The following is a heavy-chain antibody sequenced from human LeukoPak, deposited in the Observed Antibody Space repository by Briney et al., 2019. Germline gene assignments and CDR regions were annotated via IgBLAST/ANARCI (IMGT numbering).Heavy chain of an antibody. CDR3: ARGTLNSGGNPWGYYYYYMDV. CDR2: INPNSGGT. CDR1: GYTFTGYY. Sequence: ASVKVSCKASGYTFTGYYMHWVRQAPGQGLEWMGWINPNSGGTNYAQKFQGRVTMTRDTSISTAYMELSRLRSDDMAVYYCARGTLNSGGNPWGYYYYYMDVWGKGTTVTVSS. J-gene: IGHJ6*03. D-gene: IGHD4-23*01. V-gene: IGHV1-2*02.